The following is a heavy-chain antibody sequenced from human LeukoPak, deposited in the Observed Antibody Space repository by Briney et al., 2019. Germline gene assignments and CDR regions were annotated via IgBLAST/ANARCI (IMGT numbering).Heavy chain of an antibody. CDR2: IFDSGST. D-gene: IGHD3-16*01. V-gene: IGHV4-59*01. Sequence: SETLSLTCTVSGGSTSSYYLTWIRQPPGKGLEWIGYIFDSGSTNHNPSLNSRVTILVDTSKNRFSLRLSSVTAADTAVYYCARGWGYLDYWGQGTLVTVSS. J-gene: IGHJ4*02. CDR1: GGSTSSYY. CDR3: ARGWGYLDY.